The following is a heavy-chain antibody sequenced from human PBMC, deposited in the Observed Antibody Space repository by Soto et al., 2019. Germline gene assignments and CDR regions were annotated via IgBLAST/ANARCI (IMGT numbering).Heavy chain of an antibody. J-gene: IGHJ6*03. CDR1: GDSVSSNSAA. D-gene: IGHD2-2*01. CDR2: TYYRSKWYN. CDR3: ARVLVEPALNYYYYYMDG. Sequence: PSQTLSLTCAISGDSVSSNSAAWNWIRQSPSRGLEWLGRTYYRSKWYNDYAVSVKSRITINPDTSKNQFSLQLNSVTPEDTAVYYCARVLVEPALNYYYYYMDGWGKGNTVTFSS. V-gene: IGHV6-1*01.